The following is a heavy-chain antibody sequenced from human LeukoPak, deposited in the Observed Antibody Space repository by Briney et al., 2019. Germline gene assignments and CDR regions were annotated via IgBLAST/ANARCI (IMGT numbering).Heavy chain of an antibody. CDR3: AKDPTDYGDYDWYFDL. CDR2: ISGSGGST. V-gene: IGHV3-23*01. D-gene: IGHD4-17*01. J-gene: IGHJ2*01. Sequence: GGSLRLSCAASGFAFSSYAMSWVRQAPGKGLEWVSAISGSGGSTYYADSVKGRFTISRDNSKNTLYLQMNSLRAEDTAVYYCAKDPTDYGDYDWYFDLWGRGTLVTVS. CDR1: GFAFSSYA.